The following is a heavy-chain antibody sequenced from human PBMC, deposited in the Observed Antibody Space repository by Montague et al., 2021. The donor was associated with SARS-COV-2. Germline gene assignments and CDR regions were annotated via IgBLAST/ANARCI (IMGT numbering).Heavy chain of an antibody. CDR1: GDSVSSNSAA. D-gene: IGHD6-19*01. Sequence: CAISGDSVSSNSAAWNWIRQSSSRGLEWLGRTYYRSKWYYEYAVSLKSRITINPDTSKNQFSLQVKSMTPEDTAVYYCALAVAGRGGYDYWGQGTLVTVSS. J-gene: IGHJ4*02. CDR3: ALAVAGRGGYDY. V-gene: IGHV6-1*01. CDR2: TYYRSKWYY.